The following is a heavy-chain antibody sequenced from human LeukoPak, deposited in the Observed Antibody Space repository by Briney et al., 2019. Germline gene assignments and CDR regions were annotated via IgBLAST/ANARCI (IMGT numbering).Heavy chain of an antibody. CDR3: VRDGDGDYPVDS. CDR2: IDSYGSGT. CDR1: GFRFSSYW. V-gene: IGHV3-74*01. J-gene: IGHJ4*02. D-gene: IGHD4-17*01. Sequence: PGGSLRLSCAASGFRFSSYWMHWVRQAPGKGLVWVSHIDSYGSGTTYADSVKGRFTISRDNAKNTLYLQMNSLSAEDTAIYYCVRDGDGDYPVDSWGQGTLVTVSS.